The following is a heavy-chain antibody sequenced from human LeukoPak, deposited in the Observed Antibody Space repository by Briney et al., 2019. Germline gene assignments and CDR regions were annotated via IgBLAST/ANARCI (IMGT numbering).Heavy chain of an antibody. CDR3: TKDQTGDGYNSI. D-gene: IGHD5-24*01. J-gene: IGHJ4*02. V-gene: IGHV3-23*01. CDR1: GFTFSSYA. CDR2: IGGSVDYT. Sequence: GGSLRLSCAASGFTFSSYAMSWVRQTPGKGLEWVSAIGGSVDYTYYADSVKGRFTISRDNFRNTLFLYINSLRVDDTALYYCTKDQTGDGYNSIWGRGTLVTVSS.